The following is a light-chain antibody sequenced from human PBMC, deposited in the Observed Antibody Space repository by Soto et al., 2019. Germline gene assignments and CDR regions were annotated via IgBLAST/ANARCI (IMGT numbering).Light chain of an antibody. J-gene: IGKJ1*01. CDR1: QSLSSN. CDR2: RAS. Sequence: EIMLTQSPDTVSVSTGETATLSWRASQSLSSNLAWYQQKPLQAPRLLIFRASTRATGIPARFSATGSGTDFTLTISRLQSEDCAVYYCQTYSNWPPWTFGPGTKVDIK. V-gene: IGKV3-15*01. CDR3: QTYSNWPPWT.